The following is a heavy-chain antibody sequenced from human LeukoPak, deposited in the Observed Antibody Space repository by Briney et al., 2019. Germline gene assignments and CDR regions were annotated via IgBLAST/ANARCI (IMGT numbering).Heavy chain of an antibody. CDR2: IIPIFGTA. CDR1: GGTFSSYA. D-gene: IGHD4-17*01. CDR3: ASHYGEGYYYYYMDV. V-gene: IGHV1-69*05. Sequence: SVKVSCKASGGTFSSYAISWVRQAPGQGLEWMGGIIPIFGTANYAQKFQGRVTITTDESTSTAYMQLSSLRSEDTAVYYCASHYGEGYYYYYMDVWGKGTTVTVSS. J-gene: IGHJ6*03.